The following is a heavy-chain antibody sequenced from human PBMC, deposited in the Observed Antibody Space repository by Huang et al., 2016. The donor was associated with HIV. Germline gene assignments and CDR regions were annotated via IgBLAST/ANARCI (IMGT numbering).Heavy chain of an antibody. Sequence: EVQLVESGGGLVQPGGSLRLSSAASGFTCSSYWMHWVRQAPGKGLVWVSRINSDGSSTSYADSVKGRFTISRDNAKNTLYLQMNRLSAEDTAVYYCARDSQQWLVEDYWGQGTLVTVSS. D-gene: IGHD6-19*01. V-gene: IGHV3-74*01. CDR1: GFTCSSYW. CDR3: ARDSQQWLVEDY. CDR2: INSDGSST. J-gene: IGHJ4*02.